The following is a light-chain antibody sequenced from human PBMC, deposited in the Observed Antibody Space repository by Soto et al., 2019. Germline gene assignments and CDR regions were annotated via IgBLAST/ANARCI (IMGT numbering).Light chain of an antibody. Sequence: SYELTQPPSVSVSPGQTASITCSGDKLGDKYACWYQQKPGQSPVLVIYQDSKRPSGIPDRFSGSKSGTSATLGITGLWPEDEADYYCLAWDTSPRAWVFGGGTKLTVL. J-gene: IGLJ3*02. CDR1: KLGDKY. V-gene: IGLV3-1*01. CDR2: QDS. CDR3: LAWDTSPRAWV.